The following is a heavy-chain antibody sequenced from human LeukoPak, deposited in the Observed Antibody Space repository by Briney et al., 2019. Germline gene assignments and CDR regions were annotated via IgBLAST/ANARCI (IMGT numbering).Heavy chain of an antibody. Sequence: RGSLRLSCAASGFTLSSYVMHWVRQAPGKGLEWVAVISYDGSKKYYADSVKGRFTISRDNSKNMLYLQVNSLRAEDTAVYYCAKEGCGGDCFDYWGQGTLVTVSS. CDR1: GFTLSSYV. CDR3: AKEGCGGDCFDY. V-gene: IGHV3-30*18. CDR2: ISYDGSKK. D-gene: IGHD2-21*01. J-gene: IGHJ4*02.